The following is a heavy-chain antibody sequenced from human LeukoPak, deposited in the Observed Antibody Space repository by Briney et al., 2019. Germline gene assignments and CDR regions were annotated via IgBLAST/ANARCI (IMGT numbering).Heavy chain of an antibody. CDR3: ARGRGGSWYFFDY. J-gene: IGHJ4*02. V-gene: IGHV4-4*07. CDR2: IYTSGST. D-gene: IGHD6-13*01. Sequence: SETLSLTCTVSGGSISSNYWSWVRQPAGEGLEWIGRIYTSGSTNYNPSLTSRVTMSVDTSKNQFSLKLSSVTAAGTAVYYCARGRGGSWYFFDYWGQGTLVTVSS. CDR1: GGSISSNY.